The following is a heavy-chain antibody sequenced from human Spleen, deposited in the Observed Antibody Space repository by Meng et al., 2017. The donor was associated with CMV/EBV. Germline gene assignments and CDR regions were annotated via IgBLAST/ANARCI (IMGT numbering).Heavy chain of an antibody. CDR2: IYHSGST. CDR3: ARGVEAAAAGFFYF. V-gene: IGHV4-38-2*02. Sequence: GSLRLSCTVSGYSISSGYYWGWIRQPPGKGLEWIGSIYHSGSTYYNPSLKSRVTISVDTSKNQFSLKLSSVTAADTAVYYCARGVEAAAAGFFYFWGQGTLVTVSS. CDR1: GYSISSGYY. D-gene: IGHD6-13*01. J-gene: IGHJ4*02.